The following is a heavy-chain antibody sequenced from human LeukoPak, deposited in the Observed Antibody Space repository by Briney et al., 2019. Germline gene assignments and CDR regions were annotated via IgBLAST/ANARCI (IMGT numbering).Heavy chain of an antibody. CDR1: GFSFSSYG. J-gene: IGHJ4*02. V-gene: IGHV3-30*02. Sequence: PGGSLRLSCAGSGFSFSSYGMHWVRQAPGKGLEWMAFIRSDGSNKYYADSVKGRFTISRDNSKNTLYLQMNSLRVEDTAVYYCARDYPAAMGYWGQGTLVTVSS. CDR3: ARDYPAAMGY. D-gene: IGHD2-2*01. CDR2: IRSDGSNK.